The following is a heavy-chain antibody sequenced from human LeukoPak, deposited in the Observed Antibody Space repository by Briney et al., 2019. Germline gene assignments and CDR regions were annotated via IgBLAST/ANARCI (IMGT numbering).Heavy chain of an antibody. D-gene: IGHD3-3*01. CDR2: ISYDGSNK. Sequence: GRSLRLSCAASGFTFSSYGMHWIRQAPGKGPEWVAVISYDGSNKYYADSVKGRFTISRDNSKNTLYLQMNSLRAEDTAVYYCANQKSDFRLRYYYYGMDVWGQGTTVTVSS. CDR3: ANQKSDFRLRYYYYGMDV. V-gene: IGHV3-30*18. J-gene: IGHJ6*02. CDR1: GFTFSSYG.